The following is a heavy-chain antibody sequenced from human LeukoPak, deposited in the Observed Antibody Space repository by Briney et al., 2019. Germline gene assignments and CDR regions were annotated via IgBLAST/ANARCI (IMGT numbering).Heavy chain of an antibody. D-gene: IGHD2-21*02. CDR1: GFTVSSNY. CDR3: ARGLVVVTAILGGFDY. Sequence: GGSLRLSCAASGFTVSSNYMSWVRQAPGKGLEWVSVIYSVCSTYYADSVKGRFTISRDNSKNTLYLQMNSLRAEDTAVYYCARGLVVVTAILGGFDYWGQGTLVTVSS. V-gene: IGHV3-66*01. J-gene: IGHJ4*02. CDR2: IYSVCST.